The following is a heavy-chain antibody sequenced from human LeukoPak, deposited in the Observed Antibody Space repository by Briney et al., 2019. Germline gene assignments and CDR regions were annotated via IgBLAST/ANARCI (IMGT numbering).Heavy chain of an antibody. CDR3: ARERVDGYCDY. J-gene: IGHJ4*02. D-gene: IGHD3-22*01. CDR2: ISGSSSAI. CDR1: GFTFSAYN. V-gene: IGHV3-48*01. Sequence: LGGSLRLSCAASGFTFSAYNMIWVRQAPGKGLEWLSYISGSSSAIYYADSVQGRFTISRDNAKNSLSLQMSSLRVEDTAVYYCARERVDGYCDYWGQGTLVTVSS.